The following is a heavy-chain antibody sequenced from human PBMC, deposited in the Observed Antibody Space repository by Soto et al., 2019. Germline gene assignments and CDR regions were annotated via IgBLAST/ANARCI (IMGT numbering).Heavy chain of an antibody. V-gene: IGHV3-13*01. J-gene: IGHJ3*01. CDR1: GFTFSNFD. D-gene: IGHD1-26*01. CDR3: TKAGVGSGNSEASDV. CDR2: ITTAGDT. Sequence: GGSLRLSCAASGFTFSNFDIHWVRQGTGKGLEWVAGITTAGDTYYVGSVKGRFTISRENAKNSLYLQMNSLTAGDTAVYYCTKAGVGSGNSEASDVWGQGTMVTVSS.